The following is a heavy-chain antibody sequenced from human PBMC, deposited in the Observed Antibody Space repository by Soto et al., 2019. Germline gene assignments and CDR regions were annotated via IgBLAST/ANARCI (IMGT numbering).Heavy chain of an antibody. CDR1: GYTFTSYD. V-gene: IGHV1-8*01. J-gene: IGHJ4*02. CDR2: MNPNSGNT. D-gene: IGHD6-13*01. CDR3: ARDRAAAGTDY. Sequence: QVQLVQSGAEVKKPGASVKVSCKASGYTFTSYDINLVRQATGQGREWMGWMNPNSGNTGYAQKFQGRVTMTRNTCTGKADMELSSLRSEDTAVYYCARDRAAAGTDYWGQGTLFTVSS.